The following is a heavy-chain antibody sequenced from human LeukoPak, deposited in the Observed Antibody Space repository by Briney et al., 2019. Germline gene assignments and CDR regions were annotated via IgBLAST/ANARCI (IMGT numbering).Heavy chain of an antibody. CDR3: ASDPRDGGQNV. D-gene: IGHD5-24*01. Sequence: GSLRLSCAASGFTFSSYGMSWVRQPPGKGLEWIGSIYYSGSTYYNPSLKSRATISVDTSKNQFSLKLSSVTAADTAVYYCASDPRDGGQNVWGKGTTVTVSS. CDR2: IYYSGST. J-gene: IGHJ6*04. V-gene: IGHV4-38-2*01. CDR1: GFTFSSYG.